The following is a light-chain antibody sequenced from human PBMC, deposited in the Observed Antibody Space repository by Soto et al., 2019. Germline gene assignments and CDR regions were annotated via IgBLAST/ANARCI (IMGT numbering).Light chain of an antibody. V-gene: IGLV2-23*01. CDR1: SSDVGGYPL. CDR2: EGS. Sequence: QSALTQPASVSGSPGQSTTISCTGTSSDVGGYPLVSWYQQHPGKAPKLMIYEGSKRPSGVSNRFSGSKSGYTASLTISGLQAEDEADYYCCSYAGPRYVFGSGTKVTVL. J-gene: IGLJ1*01. CDR3: CSYAGPRYV.